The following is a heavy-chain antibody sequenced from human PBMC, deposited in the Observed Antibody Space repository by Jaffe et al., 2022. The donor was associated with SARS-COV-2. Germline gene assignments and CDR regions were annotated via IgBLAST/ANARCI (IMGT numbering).Heavy chain of an antibody. CDR1: GGSFSGYY. D-gene: IGHD6-19*01. CDR3: ARVGWYSYYYMDV. V-gene: IGHV4-34*01. Sequence: QVQLQQWGAGLLKPSETLSLTGAVYGGSFSGYYWNWIRQPPGKGLEWIGEINHSGSTNYNPSLKSRVTISVDTSKNQFSLKLSSVTAADTAMYYCARVGWYSYYYMDVWGKGTTVTVSS. CDR2: INHSGST. J-gene: IGHJ6*03.